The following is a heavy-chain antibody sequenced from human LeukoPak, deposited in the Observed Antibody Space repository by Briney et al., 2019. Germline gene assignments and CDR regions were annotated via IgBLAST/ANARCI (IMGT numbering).Heavy chain of an antibody. CDR3: ARXVNYYXSGXYLN. Sequence: SETLSLTCAVYGGSFSGYYWSWIRQPPGKGLEWIGEINHSGSTNYNPSLKSRVTMSVDTSKNQFSLKLSSVTAADTAVYYCARXVNYYXSGXYLNWGQGTLVTVSS. D-gene: IGHD3-10*01. V-gene: IGHV4-34*01. CDR2: INHSGST. J-gene: IGHJ4*02. CDR1: GGSFSGYY.